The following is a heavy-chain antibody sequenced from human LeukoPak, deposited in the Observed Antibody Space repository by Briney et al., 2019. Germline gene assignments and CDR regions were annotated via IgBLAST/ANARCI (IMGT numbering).Heavy chain of an antibody. CDR3: GRKKISGSLWHYYYFRMDV. CDR1: GYTFTSYD. J-gene: IGHJ6*02. V-gene: IGHV1-8*01. D-gene: IGHD1-26*01. CDR2: MNPNSGNT. Sequence: ASVKVSCKASGYTFTSYDINWVRQATGQGLEWMGWMNPNSGNTGYAQKFQGRVTMTRNTSISTAYMELSSLRSEDTAVYYCGRKKISGSLWHYYYFRMDVWGQGNTVTVSS.